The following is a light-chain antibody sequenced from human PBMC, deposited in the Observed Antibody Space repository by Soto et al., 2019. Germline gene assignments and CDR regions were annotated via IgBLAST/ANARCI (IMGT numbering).Light chain of an antibody. CDR1: QSVSSNS. CDR2: GAS. J-gene: IGKJ1*01. Sequence: ESVLTQSPGTLSLSPGERATLSCRASQSVSSNSLAWYQQKPGQAPRLLIYGASSRANGTPDRFSGSGSGTDFTLTISRLEPEDFAVYYCQQFGGSPPSWTFGQGTKVEI. CDR3: QQFGGSPPSWT. V-gene: IGKV3-20*01.